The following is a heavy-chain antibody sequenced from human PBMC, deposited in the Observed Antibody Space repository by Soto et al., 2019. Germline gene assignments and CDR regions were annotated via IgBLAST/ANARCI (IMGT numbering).Heavy chain of an antibody. CDR1: GGSFIGYY. CDR2: INHSGST. Sequence: TSKTLSLTCAVYGGSFIGYYWSWIRQPPGKGLEWIGEINHSGSTNYNPSLKSRVTISVDTSKNQFSLKLSSVTAADTAVYYCARVTWGSGYVWGQGTLVTVSS. V-gene: IGHV4-34*01. J-gene: IGHJ4*02. D-gene: IGHD3-22*01. CDR3: ARVTWGSGYV.